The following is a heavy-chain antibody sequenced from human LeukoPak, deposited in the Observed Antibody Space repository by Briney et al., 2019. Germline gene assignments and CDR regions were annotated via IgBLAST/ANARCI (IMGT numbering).Heavy chain of an antibody. J-gene: IGHJ3*02. V-gene: IGHV3-23*01. Sequence: PGGSLRLSCAASGFTFTSYAMSWVRQAPGKGLEWVSTVSASGGSTYYADSVKGRFTISRDNSKNTLYLQMNSLRVEDTAVHYCAKDLAVTGIGDGFDIWGQGTMVTVSS. CDR2: VSASGGST. CDR1: GFTFTSYA. D-gene: IGHD6-19*01. CDR3: AKDLAVTGIGDGFDI.